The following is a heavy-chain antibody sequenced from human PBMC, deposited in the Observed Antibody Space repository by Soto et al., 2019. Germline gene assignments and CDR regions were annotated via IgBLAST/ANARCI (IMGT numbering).Heavy chain of an antibody. CDR1: GFTFSTYW. J-gene: IGHJ4*01. CDR3: ARSGYSAY. D-gene: IGHD6-13*01. CDR2: IKEDGSEK. Sequence: PGGSLRLSCAASGFTFSTYWMTWVRQAPGKGLEWVANIKEDGSEKNYVDSVKGRFTVSRDNAKNSLYLQMNSLRAEDTAVYYCARSGYSAYWGQGTLVTVSS. V-gene: IGHV3-7*01.